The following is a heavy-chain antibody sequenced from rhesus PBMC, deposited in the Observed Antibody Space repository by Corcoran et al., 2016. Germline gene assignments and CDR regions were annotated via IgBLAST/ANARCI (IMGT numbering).Heavy chain of an antibody. Sequence: QVQLQESGTGLVKPSEPLSLPCAVSGYSLSSGYGWSWIRQPPGKGLEGIVCIGGSRGSNKYNPSLMSRGTRSKDTSKNQFSLKLSAVTAADTTVYYCAREGSSSGWYTDYWGQGVLVTVSS. D-gene: IGHD6-31*01. CDR2: IGGSRGSN. CDR3: AREGSSSGWYTDY. V-gene: IGHV4-127*01. CDR1: GYSLSSGYG. J-gene: IGHJ4*01.